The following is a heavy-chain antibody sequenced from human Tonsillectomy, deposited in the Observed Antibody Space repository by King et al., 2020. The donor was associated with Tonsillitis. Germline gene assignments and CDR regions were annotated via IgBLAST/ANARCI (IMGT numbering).Heavy chain of an antibody. CDR3: ARHGLVVVPAAIPYFDY. D-gene: IGHD2-2*01. V-gene: IGHV4-39*07. Sequence: QLQESGPGLVKPSETLSLTCTVSGGSISSSSYYWGWIRQPPGQGLEWIGSIYYSGSTYYNPSLKSRVTISVDTSKNQFSLQLSSVTAADTAVYYCARHGLVVVPAAIPYFDYWGQGTLVTVSS. J-gene: IGHJ4*02. CDR1: GGSISSSSYY. CDR2: IYYSGST.